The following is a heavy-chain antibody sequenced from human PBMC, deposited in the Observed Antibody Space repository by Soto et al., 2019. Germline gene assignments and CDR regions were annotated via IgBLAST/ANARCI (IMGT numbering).Heavy chain of an antibody. CDR2: INAGNGNT. J-gene: IGHJ4*02. V-gene: IGHV1-3*01. D-gene: IGHD6-13*01. Sequence: QVQLVQSGAEVKKPGASVKVSCKASGYTFTSYAMHWVRQAPGQRLEWMGWINAGNGNTKYSQKFQGRVTITRDTXGSKAYMELSSLRSEDTAVYYCARDGTGYSSSWLDYWGQGTLVTVSS. CDR1: GYTFTSYA. CDR3: ARDGTGYSSSWLDY.